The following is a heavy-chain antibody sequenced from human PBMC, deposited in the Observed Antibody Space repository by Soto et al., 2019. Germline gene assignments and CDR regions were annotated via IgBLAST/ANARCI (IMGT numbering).Heavy chain of an antibody. CDR2: IYANGSP. D-gene: IGHD2-8*01. J-gene: IGHJ5*02. CDR1: GCSVSSYS. CDR3: ARDRCGVLMVYGGLGSSFGGFDH. Sequence: ETLSLTCPVSGCSVSSYSYSWIRHPAGKGKGWKGRIYANGSPNCNPPPKRRVTISVDTSKNQVPLNLSSCTAAATAVYTCARDRCGVLMVYGGLGSSFGGFDHWGQGTLVTVSS. V-gene: IGHV4-4*07.